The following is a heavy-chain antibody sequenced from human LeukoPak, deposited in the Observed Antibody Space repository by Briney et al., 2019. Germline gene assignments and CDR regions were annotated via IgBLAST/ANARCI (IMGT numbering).Heavy chain of an antibody. CDR3: AKQQGVDYYYGMDV. Sequence: GGSLRLSCAASGFTFSSYSMNWVRQAPGKGLEWVSTISGSGGSTYYADSVKGRFTISRDNSKNTLYLQMNSLRAEDTAVYYCAKQQGVDYYYGMDVWGQGTTVTVSS. V-gene: IGHV3-23*01. J-gene: IGHJ6*02. D-gene: IGHD3-16*01. CDR2: ISGSGGST. CDR1: GFTFSSYS.